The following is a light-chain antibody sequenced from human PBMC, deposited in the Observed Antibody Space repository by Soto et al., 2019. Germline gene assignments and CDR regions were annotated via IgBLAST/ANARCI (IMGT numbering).Light chain of an antibody. Sequence: EIVLTQSPATLSLSPGERATLSCRASQSVSSYLAWYQQKPGQAPRLLIYDASNRATGIPARFSGSGSGTDFTLTISSLEAEDLAVYYWQQRSNWLTFGGGTKVEIK. CDR1: QSVSSY. CDR3: QQRSNWLT. V-gene: IGKV3-11*01. J-gene: IGKJ4*01. CDR2: DAS.